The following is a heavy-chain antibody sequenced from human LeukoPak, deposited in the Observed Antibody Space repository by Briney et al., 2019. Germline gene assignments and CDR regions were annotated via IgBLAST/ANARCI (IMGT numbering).Heavy chain of an antibody. V-gene: IGHV4-59*01. CDR2: IYYSGST. D-gene: IGHD3-10*01. Sequence: SETLSLTCTVSGGSISSYYWSWIRQPPGKGLEWIGYIYYSGSTNYKPSLKSGGTISVDTSKNKFSLKLSSVTAADTAVYYCARGGYYGSGNDFRFDPWGQGTLVTVSS. CDR3: ARGGYYGSGNDFRFDP. J-gene: IGHJ5*02. CDR1: GGSISSYY.